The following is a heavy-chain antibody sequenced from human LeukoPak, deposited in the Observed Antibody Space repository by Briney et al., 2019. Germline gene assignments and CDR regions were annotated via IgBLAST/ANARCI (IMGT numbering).Heavy chain of an antibody. J-gene: IGHJ3*02. V-gene: IGHV3-30*04. CDR1: GFTFISYA. D-gene: IGHD2-2*01. CDR2: IYNDGSNK. CDR3: AREGYCSSTSCQIDAFDI. Sequence: GGSLRLSCAASGFTFISYARTWVRQAPGKGLEWWAVIYNDGSNKYYADSVKGRFTISRDNSKNTLYLQMNSLRAEDTAVYYCAREGYCSSTSCQIDAFDIWGQGTMVTVPS.